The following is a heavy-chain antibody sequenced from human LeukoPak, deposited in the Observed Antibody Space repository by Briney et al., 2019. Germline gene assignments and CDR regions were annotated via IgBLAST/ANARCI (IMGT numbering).Heavy chain of an antibody. CDR1: GGSSSSYY. CDR3: ARHWGSGSYVWFDP. J-gene: IGHJ5*02. Sequence: SETLALTCTVSGGSSSSYYWSWIRQPPGKGLEWIGYIYYSGSTNYNPSLKSRVTISVDTSKNQFSLKLSSVTAADTAVYYCARHWGSGSYVWFDPWGQGTLVTVSS. V-gene: IGHV4-59*08. D-gene: IGHD3-10*01. CDR2: IYYSGST.